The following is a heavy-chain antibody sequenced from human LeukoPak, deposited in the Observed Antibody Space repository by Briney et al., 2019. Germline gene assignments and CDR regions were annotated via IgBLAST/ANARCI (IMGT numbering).Heavy chain of an antibody. V-gene: IGHV4-59*01. J-gene: IGHJ6*03. CDR3: ARAPALYYYYYYMDV. D-gene: IGHD2-2*01. CDR2: IYYRGST. Sequence: PSGTLSLTCTVSGGSISSYYWSWIRQPPGKGLEWIGYIYYRGSTNYNPSLKSRVTISVDTSKNQFSLKLSSVTAADTAVYYCARAPALYYYYYYMDVWGKGTTVTISS. CDR1: GGSISSYY.